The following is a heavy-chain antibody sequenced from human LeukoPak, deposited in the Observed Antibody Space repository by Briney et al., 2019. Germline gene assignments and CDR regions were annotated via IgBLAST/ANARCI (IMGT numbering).Heavy chain of an antibody. CDR3: ARAPSTTDILTGYYIYWFDP. CDR2: INPSGGST. V-gene: IGHV1-46*01. D-gene: IGHD3-9*01. Sequence: ASVKVSCKASGYTFTSYYMHWVRQAPGQGLEWMGIINPSGGSTSYAQKFQGGVTMTGDTSTSTVYMELSSLRSEDTAVYYCARAPSTTDILTGYYIYWFDPWGQGTLVTVSS. J-gene: IGHJ5*02. CDR1: GYTFTSYY.